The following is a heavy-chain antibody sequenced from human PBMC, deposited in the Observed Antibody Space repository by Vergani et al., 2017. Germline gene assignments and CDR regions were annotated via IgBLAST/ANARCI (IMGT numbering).Heavy chain of an antibody. CDR2: INAGNGNT. J-gene: IGHJ4*02. D-gene: IGHD6-19*01. Sequence: QVQLVQSGAEVKKPGASVKVSCKASGYTFTSYAMHWVRQAPGQRLEWMGWINAGNGNTKYSQKFQGRVTITRDTSASTAYMELSSLRSEDTAVYYCASFGDLSGWYDLRVDYWGQGTLVTVSS. V-gene: IGHV1-3*01. CDR3: ASFGDLSGWYDLRVDY. CDR1: GYTFTSYA.